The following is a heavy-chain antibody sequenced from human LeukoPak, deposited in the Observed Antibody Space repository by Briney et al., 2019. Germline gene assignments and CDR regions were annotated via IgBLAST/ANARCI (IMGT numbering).Heavy chain of an antibody. V-gene: IGHV3-48*03. J-gene: IGHJ6*04. CDR1: GFSFSSDG. Sequence: GGSLRLSCSASGFSFSSDGMSWVRQAPGKGLEWVSYISSSGSTIYYADSVKGRFTISRDNAKNSLYLQMNSLRAEDTAVYYCAELGITMIGGVWGKGTTVTISS. CDR2: ISSSGSTI. D-gene: IGHD3-10*02. CDR3: AELGITMIGGV.